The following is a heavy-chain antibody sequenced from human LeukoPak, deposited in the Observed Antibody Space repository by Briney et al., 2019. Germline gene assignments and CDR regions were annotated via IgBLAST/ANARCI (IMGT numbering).Heavy chain of an antibody. CDR1: GGTFSSYG. Sequence: SVKVSCKASGGTFSSYGISWVRQAPGQGLEWMGGSIPIFGTANYAQKFQGRVTITADESTSTAYMELSSLRSEDTAVYYCARDRRGLDYYDSSGYENDAFDIWGQGTMVTVSS. CDR2: SIPIFGTA. J-gene: IGHJ3*02. CDR3: ARDRRGLDYYDSSGYENDAFDI. V-gene: IGHV1-69*13. D-gene: IGHD3-22*01.